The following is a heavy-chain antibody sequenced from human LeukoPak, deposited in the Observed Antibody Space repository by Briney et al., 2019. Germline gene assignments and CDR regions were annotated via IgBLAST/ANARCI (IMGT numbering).Heavy chain of an antibody. CDR1: GFTFSSYS. D-gene: IGHD6-6*01. J-gene: IGHJ4*02. CDR2: ISSSSSTI. V-gene: IGHV3-48*01. Sequence: PGGSLRLSCAASGFTFSSYSMNWVRQAPGKGLEWVSYISSSSSTIYYADSVKGRFTISRDNAKNSLYLQMNSLRAEDTAVYYCARGLHKYPPPYYFDYWGQGTLVTVSS. CDR3: ARGLHKYPPPYYFDY.